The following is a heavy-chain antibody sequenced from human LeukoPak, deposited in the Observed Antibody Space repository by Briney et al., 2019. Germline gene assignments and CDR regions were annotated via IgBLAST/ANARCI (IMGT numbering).Heavy chain of an antibody. V-gene: IGHV4-4*07. J-gene: IGHJ3*02. CDR2: IYTGGST. D-gene: IGHD3-22*01. Sequence: PSETLSLTCTVSGGSISSYYWSWIRQPAGKGLEWIGRIYTGGSTNYNPSLKSRVTMSVDTSKNQFSLKLSSVTAADTAVYYCARAAKDSSGYYYLGYAFDIWGQGTMVTVSS. CDR3: ARAAKDSSGYYYLGYAFDI. CDR1: GGSISSYY.